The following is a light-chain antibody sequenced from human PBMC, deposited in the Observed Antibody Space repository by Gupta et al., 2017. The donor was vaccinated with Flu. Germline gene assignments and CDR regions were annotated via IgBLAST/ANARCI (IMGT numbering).Light chain of an antibody. V-gene: IGKV3-20*01. CDR3: QQYGSSAFT. CDR2: GAS. Sequence: EIVLTQSPGTLSLSPGERATLSCRASQSVNSNYLAWYQQKPGQAPRLLIYGASSRATGIPDRFSGSASGTDFTLTISRLEPEDFAVYYCQQYGSSAFTFGGGTKVEIK. CDR1: QSVNSNY. J-gene: IGKJ4*01.